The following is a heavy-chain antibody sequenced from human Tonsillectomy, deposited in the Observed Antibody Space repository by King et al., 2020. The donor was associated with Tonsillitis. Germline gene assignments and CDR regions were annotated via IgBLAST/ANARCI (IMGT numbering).Heavy chain of an antibody. CDR2: IYYSGST. CDR1: GDSISSSTYY. CDR3: ARLGGVRDSDYGGGFDY. Sequence: LQLQESGPGLVKPSETLSLACTVSGDSISSSTYYWGWIRQPPGKGLEWIGRIYYSGSTYYNPSLKSRVTISVDTSKNQFSLTLSSVTAADTAVYYCARLGGVRDSDYGGGFDYWGQGTLVTVSS. J-gene: IGHJ4*02. V-gene: IGHV4-39*01. D-gene: IGHD4-17*01.